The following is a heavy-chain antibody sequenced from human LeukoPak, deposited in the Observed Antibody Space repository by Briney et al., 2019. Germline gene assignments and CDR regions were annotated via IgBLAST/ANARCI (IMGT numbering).Heavy chain of an antibody. CDR3: ARRGSGWYFDY. CDR1: GCSISSFY. Sequence: SETLSLTCTVSGCSISSFYWSWIRQPPGKGLEWIGYIYASGSTNYNPSLKSRITISVDTSRNQFSLKLSSVTAADTAVYYCARRGSGWYFDYWGQGALVTVSS. J-gene: IGHJ4*02. D-gene: IGHD6-19*01. V-gene: IGHV4-4*09. CDR2: IYASGST.